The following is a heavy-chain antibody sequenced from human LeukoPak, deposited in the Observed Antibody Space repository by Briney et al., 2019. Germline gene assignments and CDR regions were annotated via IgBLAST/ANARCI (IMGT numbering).Heavy chain of an antibody. CDR3: ARSSYYYDSSGYYYDAFDI. CDR2: IYYSGST. D-gene: IGHD3-22*01. V-gene: IGHV4-59*01. CDR1: GGSISSYY. Sequence: SETLSLTCTVSGGSISSYYWSWIRQPPGKGPEWIGYIYYSGSTNYNPSLKSRVTISVDTSKNQFSLKLSSVTAADTAVYYCARSSYYYDSSGYYYDAFDIWGQGTMVTVSS. J-gene: IGHJ3*02.